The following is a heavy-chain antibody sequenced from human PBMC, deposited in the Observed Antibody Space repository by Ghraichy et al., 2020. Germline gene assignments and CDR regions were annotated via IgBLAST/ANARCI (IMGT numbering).Heavy chain of an antibody. D-gene: IGHD2-15*01. Sequence: SETLSLTCAVYGGPFGGYYLNLVRQSPGKGLEWIAEIYPGGSTNYNPSLESRVTISVDASRKQFPLRLFSVTAADTAIYYCARGRYCGGGSCYPRPYYFDSWGQGTLVSVS. J-gene: IGHJ4*02. CDR1: GGPFGGYY. CDR2: IYPGGST. CDR3: ARGRYCGGGSCYPRPYYFDS. V-gene: IGHV4-34*01.